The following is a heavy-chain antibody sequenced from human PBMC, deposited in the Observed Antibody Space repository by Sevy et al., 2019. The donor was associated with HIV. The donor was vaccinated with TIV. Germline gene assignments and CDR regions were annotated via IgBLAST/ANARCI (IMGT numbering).Heavy chain of an antibody. Sequence: GGSLRLSCAASGFTFSGYWMTWVRQAPGKGLEWVANIKEEGSAEYYVDSVKGRFTISRDNAKNSLLLQLNSLRVEDTAMYYCARDSPGYGAYDYLGQGTLLTVSS. J-gene: IGHJ4*02. CDR2: IKEEGSAE. CDR1: GFTFSGYW. CDR3: ARDSPGYGAYDY. V-gene: IGHV3-7*01. D-gene: IGHD5-18*01.